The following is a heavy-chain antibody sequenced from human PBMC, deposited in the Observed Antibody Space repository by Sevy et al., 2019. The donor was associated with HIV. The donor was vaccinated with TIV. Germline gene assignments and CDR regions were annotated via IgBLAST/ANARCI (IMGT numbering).Heavy chain of an antibody. CDR1: GYTFTSYG. CDR3: AREDTMVRGGGDAFDI. J-gene: IGHJ3*02. Sequence: ASVKVSCKASGYTFTSYGISWVRQAPGQGLEWMGWISAYNGNTNYAQKLQGRVTMTTDTSTSPAYMELRSLRSDDTAGYYCAREDTMVRGGGDAFDIWGQGTMVTVSS. D-gene: IGHD3-10*01. V-gene: IGHV1-18*04. CDR2: ISAYNGNT.